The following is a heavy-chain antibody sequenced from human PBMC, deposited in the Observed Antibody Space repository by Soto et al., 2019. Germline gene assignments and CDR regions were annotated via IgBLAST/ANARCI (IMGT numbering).Heavy chain of an antibody. V-gene: IGHV1-3*01. D-gene: IGHD4-17*01. CDR2: INAGNGRT. CDR1: GYSFPRAT. Sequence: QVQVVQSGAEVKKPGASVQVSCKASGYSFPRATMHWVRQAPGDRPEWMGWINAGNGRTKYSQKFLGRVTFSRGTSADTSYMEMSSLTSEDTAVYYCGFGDYDEWLNPWGQGTLVTVSP. J-gene: IGHJ5*02. CDR3: GFGDYDEWLNP.